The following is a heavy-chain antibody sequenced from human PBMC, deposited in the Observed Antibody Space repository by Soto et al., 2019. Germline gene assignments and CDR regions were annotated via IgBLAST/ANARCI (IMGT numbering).Heavy chain of an antibody. CDR3: ARDPRGSYENWFDP. CDR1: GFTFSSYA. J-gene: IGHJ5*02. CDR2: ISYDGSNK. Sequence: QVQLVESGGGVVQPGRSLRLSCAASGFTFSSYAMHWVRQAPGKGLEWVAVISYDGSNKYYADSVKGRFTISRDNSKNTLYPQMNSLRAEDTAVYYCARDPRGSYENWFDPWGQGTLVTVSS. D-gene: IGHD1-26*01. V-gene: IGHV3-30-3*01.